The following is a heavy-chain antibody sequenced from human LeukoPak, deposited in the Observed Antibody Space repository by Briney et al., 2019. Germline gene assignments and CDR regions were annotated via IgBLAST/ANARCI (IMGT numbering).Heavy chain of an antibody. Sequence: SETLSLTCTVSGGSISSYYWSWIRQPPGKGLEWIGHIYYSGSTNYNPSLKSRVTISVDTSKNQFSLKLSSVTAADTAVYYCARVRMEWLFRWFAFDIWGQGTMVTVSS. V-gene: IGHV4-59*01. CDR1: GGSISSYY. D-gene: IGHD3-3*01. CDR2: IYYSGST. CDR3: ARVRMEWLFRWFAFDI. J-gene: IGHJ3*02.